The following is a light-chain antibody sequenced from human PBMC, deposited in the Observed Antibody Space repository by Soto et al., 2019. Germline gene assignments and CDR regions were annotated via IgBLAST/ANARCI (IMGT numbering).Light chain of an antibody. J-gene: IGKJ1*01. CDR1: QSVSST. CDR3: QHYNNWPPWT. Sequence: EIVMTQSPATLSVSPGERATLSCRASQSVSSTFAWYQQKPGQAPRLLIYRASTRATGIPARFSGSGSGTEFTLTISSLQSEDFAVYYCQHYNNWPPWTFGQGTKVEIK. CDR2: RAS. V-gene: IGKV3-15*01.